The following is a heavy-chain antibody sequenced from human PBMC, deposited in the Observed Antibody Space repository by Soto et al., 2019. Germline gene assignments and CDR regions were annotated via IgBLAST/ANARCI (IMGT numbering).Heavy chain of an antibody. Sequence: QVQLVQSGAEVKKPGSSVRVSCKASGGTFSSYAISWVRQAPGQGLEWMGGIIPIFGTANYAQKFQGRVTITADKSTSTAYMELSSLRSEDTAVYYCARGSRDFWSGYSWGIFDYWGQGTLVTVSS. J-gene: IGHJ4*02. D-gene: IGHD3-3*01. V-gene: IGHV1-69*06. CDR2: IIPIFGTA. CDR1: GGTFSSYA. CDR3: ARGSRDFWSGYSWGIFDY.